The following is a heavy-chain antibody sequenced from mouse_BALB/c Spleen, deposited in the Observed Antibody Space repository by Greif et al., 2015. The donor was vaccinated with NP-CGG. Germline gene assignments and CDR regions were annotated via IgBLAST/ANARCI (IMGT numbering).Heavy chain of an antibody. Sequence: VKLVESGAELVRPGSSVKISCKASGYAFSSYWMNWVKQRPGQGLEWIGQIYPGDGDTNYNGKLKGKATLTADKSSSTAYMQLSSLTSEDFAVDFCARYDYDYYAMDYWGQGTSVTVSS. D-gene: IGHD2-4*01. V-gene: IGHV1-80*01. CDR1: GYAFSSYW. CDR2: IYPGDGDT. J-gene: IGHJ4*01. CDR3: ARYDYDYYAMDY.